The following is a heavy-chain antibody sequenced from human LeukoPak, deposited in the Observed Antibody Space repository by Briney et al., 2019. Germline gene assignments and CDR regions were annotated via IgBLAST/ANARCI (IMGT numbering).Heavy chain of an antibody. J-gene: IGHJ4*02. CDR3: AKGITFGGVIVPRYFDY. CDR2: ISGSGDST. V-gene: IGHV3-23*01. CDR1: GFTFSSYA. Sequence: GGSLRLSCAASGFTFSSYAMSWVRQAPGMGLEWVSAISGSGDSTYYADSVKGRFTISRDNSKKTLHLQMNSLRAEDTAVCYCAKGITFGGVIVPRYFDYWGQGALVTVSS. D-gene: IGHD3-16*02.